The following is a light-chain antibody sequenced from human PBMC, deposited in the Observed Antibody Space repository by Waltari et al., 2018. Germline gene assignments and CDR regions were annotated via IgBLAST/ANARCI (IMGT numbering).Light chain of an antibody. CDR1: QDITNH. J-gene: IGKJ2*01. CDR3: QQYDDLPA. CDR2: DAS. Sequence: DIQMTQSPSSLSASVGDRVTITCQASQDITNHINWYQQKPGKAPKLLIYDASNLETGVPSRFSGSGSGTYFTFTISSLQPEDIATYYCQQYDDLPAFGQGTKLEIK. V-gene: IGKV1-33*01.